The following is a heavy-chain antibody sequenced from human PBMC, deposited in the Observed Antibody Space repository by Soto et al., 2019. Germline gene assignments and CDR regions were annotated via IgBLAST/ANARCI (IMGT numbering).Heavy chain of an antibody. Sequence: SETLSLTCAVSGGSISSGGYSWSWIRQPPGKGLEWIGYIYHSGSTYYNPSLKSRVTISVDRSKNQFSLKLSSVTAADTAVYYCARALGKTLDYWGQGTLVTVSS. CDR1: GGSISSGGYS. J-gene: IGHJ4*02. V-gene: IGHV4-30-2*01. CDR2: IYHSGST. CDR3: ARALGKTLDY.